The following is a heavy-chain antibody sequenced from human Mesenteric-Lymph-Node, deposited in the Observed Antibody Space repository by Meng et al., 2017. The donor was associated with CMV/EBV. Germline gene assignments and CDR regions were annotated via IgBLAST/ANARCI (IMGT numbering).Heavy chain of an antibody. J-gene: IGHJ4*02. CDR2: INHSGST. CDR3: ARHQRWLKSEGGFNY. D-gene: IGHD4-23*01. V-gene: IGHV4-34*01. CDR1: GGSFSGYY. Sequence: HVQRHQWGARRLKPLETLSITCAVYGGSFSGYYWSWIRQPPGKGLEWIGEINHSGSTNYNPSLKSRVTISVDTSKNQFSLKLSSVTAADTAVYYCARHQRWLKSEGGFNYWGQGTLVTVSS.